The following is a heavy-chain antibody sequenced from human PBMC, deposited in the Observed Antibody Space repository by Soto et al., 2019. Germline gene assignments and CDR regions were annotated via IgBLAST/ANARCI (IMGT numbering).Heavy chain of an antibody. CDR1: GGSFSGYY. D-gene: IGHD3-3*01. CDR2: INHSGST. J-gene: IGHJ6*02. V-gene: IGHV4-34*01. Sequence: LSETLSLTCAVYGGSFSGYYWSWIRQPPGKGLEWIGEINHSGSTNYNPSLKSRVTISVDTSKNQFSLKLSSVTAADTAVYYCARSGDFWSGFRKSHYYYGMDVWGQGTTVTLSS. CDR3: ARSGDFWSGFRKSHYYYGMDV.